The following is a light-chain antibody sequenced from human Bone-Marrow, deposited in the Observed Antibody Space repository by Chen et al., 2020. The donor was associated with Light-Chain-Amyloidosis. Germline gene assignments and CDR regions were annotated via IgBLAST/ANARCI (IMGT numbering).Light chain of an antibody. CDR3: QVWDRSSDRPV. CDR1: NIGSTS. V-gene: IGLV3-21*02. Sequence: SYVLTQPSSVSVAPGQTATIACGGNNIGSTSVYWYQQTPAQAPLLVVYDDSDRPSGIPERLAGSNWGNTATLTISRVEAGDEADYYCQVWDRSSDRPVFGGGTKLTVL. CDR2: DDS. J-gene: IGLJ3*02.